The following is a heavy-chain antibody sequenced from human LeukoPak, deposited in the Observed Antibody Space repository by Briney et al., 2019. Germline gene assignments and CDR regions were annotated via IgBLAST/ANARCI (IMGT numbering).Heavy chain of an antibody. J-gene: IGHJ6*03. CDR1: GGTFSSYA. Sequence: ASVKVSCKASGGTFSSYAISWVRQAPGQGLECMGGIIPIFGTTNYAQKFQDRVTITADKSTSTAYMDLSSLRFEDTAVYYCARSIERSRGSYYYMDVWGKGTTVSVSS. CDR2: IIPIFGTT. V-gene: IGHV1-69*06. CDR3: ARSIERSRGSYYYMDV. D-gene: IGHD2-21*01.